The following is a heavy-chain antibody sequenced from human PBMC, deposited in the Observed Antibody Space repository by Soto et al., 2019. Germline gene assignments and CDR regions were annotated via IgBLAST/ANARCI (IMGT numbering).Heavy chain of an antibody. CDR2: ISYDGSNK. CDR1: GFTFSSYG. J-gene: IGHJ4*02. Sequence: QVQLVESGGGVVQPGRSLRLSCAASGFTFSSYGMHWVRQAPGKGLEWVAVISYDGSNKYYADSVKGRFTISRDNSKNTLYLQMNSLRAEDTAVYYCSKDRVGYSSSWYPDYWGQVTLVTVSS. CDR3: SKDRVGYSSSWYPDY. V-gene: IGHV3-30*18. D-gene: IGHD6-13*01.